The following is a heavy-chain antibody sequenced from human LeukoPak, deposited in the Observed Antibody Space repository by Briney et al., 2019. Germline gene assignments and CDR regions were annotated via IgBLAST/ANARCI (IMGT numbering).Heavy chain of an antibody. Sequence: GGSLRLSCAASGFTVSSNYMSWVRQAPGKGLGWVSVIYSGGSTYYADSVKGRFTISRDNSKNTLYLQMNSLRAEDTAVYYCAKVEEQLVPGYYMDVWGKGTTVTVSS. D-gene: IGHD6-6*01. J-gene: IGHJ6*03. CDR2: IYSGGST. CDR3: AKVEEQLVPGYYMDV. V-gene: IGHV3-66*01. CDR1: GFTVSSNY.